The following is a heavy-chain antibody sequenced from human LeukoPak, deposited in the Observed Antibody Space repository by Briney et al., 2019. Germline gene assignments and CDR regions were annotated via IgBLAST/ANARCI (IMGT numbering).Heavy chain of an antibody. J-gene: IGHJ3*02. CDR1: GGSISSYY. CDR2: IYYSGST. Sequence: SGTLSLTCTVSGGSISSYYWSWIRQPPGKGLEWIGYIYYSGSTNYNPSLKSRVTISVDTSKNQFSLKLSSVTAADTAVYYCARLVTTNAFDIWGQGTMVTVSS. CDR3: ARLVTTNAFDI. D-gene: IGHD4-17*01. V-gene: IGHV4-59*08.